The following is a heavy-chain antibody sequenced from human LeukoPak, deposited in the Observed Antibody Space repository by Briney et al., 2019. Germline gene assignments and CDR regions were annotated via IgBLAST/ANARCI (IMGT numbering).Heavy chain of an antibody. CDR3: ASGIAADPDTFDI. Sequence: KPSETLSLTCTVSNGYLYTFFGRWLRQPPGEGLEGIGYISYSGSPYYNPSLKSRVSISIDTSRNQFSLQLSSVTAADTAVYYCASGIAADPDTFDIWGQGTVVTVSS. V-gene: IGHV4-59*08. J-gene: IGHJ3*02. CDR1: NGYLYTFF. D-gene: IGHD6-25*01. CDR2: ISYSGSP.